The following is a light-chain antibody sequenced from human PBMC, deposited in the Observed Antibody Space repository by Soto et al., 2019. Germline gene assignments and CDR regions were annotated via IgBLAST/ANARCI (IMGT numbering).Light chain of an antibody. CDR3: ATWDDSLSGVV. J-gene: IGLJ2*01. Sequence: QLVLTQPPSASGTPGQRVTISCSGSSSNIGSSSVYWYQQLPGTAPKLLMYDNNRRPSGVPDRFSGSKSGTSGSLAISGLRSEDEADYYCATWDDSLSGVVFGGGTKLTVL. V-gene: IGLV1-47*02. CDR1: SSNIGSSS. CDR2: DNN.